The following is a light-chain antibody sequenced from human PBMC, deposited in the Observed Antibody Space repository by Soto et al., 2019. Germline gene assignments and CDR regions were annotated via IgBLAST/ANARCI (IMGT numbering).Light chain of an antibody. CDR3: QQYNTYLT. CDR2: DAS. J-gene: IGKJ1*01. Sequence: DIQMTQSPSTLSASVGNRVTISCRASQSISRWLAWYQQKPGKAPKLLIHDASSLESGVPSRFSGSGSGTEFTLTISNLHPGDVATYYCQQYNTYLTFGQGTKVEIK. CDR1: QSISRW. V-gene: IGKV1-5*01.